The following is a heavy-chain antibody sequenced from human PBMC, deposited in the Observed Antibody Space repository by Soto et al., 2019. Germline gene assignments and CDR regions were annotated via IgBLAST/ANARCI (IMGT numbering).Heavy chain of an antibody. CDR3: ARGGSYGDVFDY. V-gene: IGHV4-39*07. D-gene: IGHD4-17*01. CDR1: GGSISSSSFY. J-gene: IGHJ4*02. Sequence: SETLSLTCTVSGGSISSSSFYWGWIRQPPGKGLVWSGSIYYAGSTKYNPSLKSRVTISLDTSKNQFSLRLTSVTSADTAVYYSARGGSYGDVFDYWGQGAQVTVSS. CDR2: IYYAGST.